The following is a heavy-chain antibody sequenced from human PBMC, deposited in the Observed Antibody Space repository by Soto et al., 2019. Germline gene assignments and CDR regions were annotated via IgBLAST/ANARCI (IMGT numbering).Heavy chain of an antibody. CDR1: GFTFSSYG. J-gene: IGHJ2*01. D-gene: IGHD1-1*01. CDR3: ARASTTGRSPRWYFDL. CDR2: IWYDGSNK. V-gene: IGHV3-33*01. Sequence: QVQLVESGGGVVQPGRSLRLSCAASGFTFSSYGMHWVRQAPGKGLEWVAVIWYDGSNKYYADSVKGRFTISRDNSKNTLYLQMNGLRAEDTAVYYCARASTTGRSPRWYFDLWGRGTLVTVSS.